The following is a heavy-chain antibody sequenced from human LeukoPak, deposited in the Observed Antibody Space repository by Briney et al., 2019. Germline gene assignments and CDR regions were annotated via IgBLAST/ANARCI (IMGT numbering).Heavy chain of an antibody. D-gene: IGHD4-17*01. CDR3: ARDFTVTPDY. J-gene: IGHJ4*02. Sequence: GGSLRLSCAASGFTFSSYAMSWVRQAPGKGLEWVSAISGSGGSTYYADSVKGRFTISRDNAKNSLYLQMNSLRAEDTAVYYCARDFTVTPDYWGQGTLVTVSS. CDR2: ISGSGGST. CDR1: GFTFSSYA. V-gene: IGHV3-23*01.